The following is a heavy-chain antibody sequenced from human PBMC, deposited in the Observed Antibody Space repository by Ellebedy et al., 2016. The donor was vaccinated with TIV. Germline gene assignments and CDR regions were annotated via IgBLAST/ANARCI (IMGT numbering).Heavy chain of an antibody. Sequence: SETLSLXCAVSGGSLSAYYWNWIRLAPGKGLEWIGEINRGGSTTYISSLKTRVTMSVDTSKNQFSLELRSVTAADTAVYYCARDDFYHSSGYYYAFDYWGQGTLVTVSS. CDR1: GGSLSAYY. V-gene: IGHV4-34*01. D-gene: IGHD3-22*01. CDR3: ARDDFYHSSGYYYAFDY. CDR2: INRGGST. J-gene: IGHJ4*02.